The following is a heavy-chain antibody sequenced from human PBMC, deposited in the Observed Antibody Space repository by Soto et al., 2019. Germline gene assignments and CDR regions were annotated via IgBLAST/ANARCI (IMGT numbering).Heavy chain of an antibody. CDR3: ARSIAANTWASAFDI. Sequence: TSVKVSCKDSGGTLSSYTINWVRQAPGQGLEWMGRIIPILGIANYAQKFQGRVTITADKSTSTAYMELSSLRSEDTAVYYCARSIAANTWASAFDIWGQGTMVTVSS. J-gene: IGHJ3*02. D-gene: IGHD6-6*01. CDR2: IIPILGIA. CDR1: GGTLSSYT. V-gene: IGHV1-69*02.